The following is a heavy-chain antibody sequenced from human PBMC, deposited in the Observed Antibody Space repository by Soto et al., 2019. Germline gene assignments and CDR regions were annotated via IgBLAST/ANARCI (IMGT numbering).Heavy chain of an antibody. D-gene: IGHD3-10*01. CDR3: ARGLYDSGSFYFDF. CDR1: GFNFIRKY. CDR2: LYSGGTT. V-gene: IGHV3-53*01. J-gene: IGHJ4*02. Sequence: EVQLVESGGGLIQPGGSLRLSCPASGFNFIRKYMIWVRQAPGKGLEWVSILYSGGTTYYADSVKGRFTISRDTSENTLYLQMNSLRAEDTAVYYCARGLYDSGSFYFDFWGQGTLVTVSS.